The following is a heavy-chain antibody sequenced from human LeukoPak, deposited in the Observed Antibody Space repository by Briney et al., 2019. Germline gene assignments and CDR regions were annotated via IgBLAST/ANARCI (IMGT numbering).Heavy chain of an antibody. CDR1: GYTFTSYD. J-gene: IGHJ6*02. D-gene: IGHD2-2*01. CDR3: AREDCSSTSCYARYYYYYGMDV. V-gene: IGHV1-8*01. Sequence: GASVKVSCKASGYTFTSYDINWVRQATGQGLEWMGWMSPNSSNTGYAQKFQGRVTMTRNTSISTAYMELSSLRSEDTAVYYCAREDCSSTSCYARYYYYYGMDVWGQGTTVTVSS. CDR2: MSPNSSNT.